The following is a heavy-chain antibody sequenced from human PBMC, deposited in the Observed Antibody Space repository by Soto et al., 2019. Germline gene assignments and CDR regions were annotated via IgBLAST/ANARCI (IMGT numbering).Heavy chain of an antibody. CDR1: GYTFTSYY. D-gene: IGHD6-6*01. CDR2: INPSGGST. J-gene: IGHJ6*02. Sequence: QVQLVQSGAEVKKPGASVKVSCKASGYTFTSYYMHWVRQAPGQGLEWMGIINPSGGSTSYAQKFQGRVTMTRDTSTSTVYMELSSLRSEDTAVYYCARDQIIRGARHEQYYYYGMDVWGQGTTVTVSS. CDR3: ARDQIIRGARHEQYYYYGMDV. V-gene: IGHV1-46*01.